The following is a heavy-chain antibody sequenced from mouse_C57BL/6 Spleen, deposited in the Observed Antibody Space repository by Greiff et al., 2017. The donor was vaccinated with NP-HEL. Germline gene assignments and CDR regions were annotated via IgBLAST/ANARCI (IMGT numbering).Heavy chain of an antibody. CDR1: GFTFSDYG. Sequence: EVMLVESGGGLVKPGGSLKLSCAASGFTFSDYGMHWVRQAPEKGLGWVAYISSGSSTIYSADTVNGRVTISRDNAKNTLFLQMTSLRSEDTAMYYCARRGYSNYEALFAYWGQGTLVTVSA. V-gene: IGHV5-17*01. D-gene: IGHD2-5*01. J-gene: IGHJ3*01. CDR3: ARRGYSNYEALFAY. CDR2: ISSGSSTI.